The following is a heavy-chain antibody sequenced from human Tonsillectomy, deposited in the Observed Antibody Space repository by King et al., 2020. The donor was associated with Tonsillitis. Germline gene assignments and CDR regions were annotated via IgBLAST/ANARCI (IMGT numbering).Heavy chain of an antibody. Sequence: VQLQESGPGLVKPSQTLSLTCTVSGGSISSGGYYWSWIRQHPGKGLEWIGYIYYTGSIYSSPSLMSRITISVDTSKNQFSLNLRSVTDADTAVYYCARLGASGMVAFEIWGQGTMVTVSS. CDR1: GGSISSGGYY. D-gene: IGHD1-26*01. CDR3: ARLGASGMVAFEI. CDR2: IYYTGSI. V-gene: IGHV4-31*03. J-gene: IGHJ3*02.